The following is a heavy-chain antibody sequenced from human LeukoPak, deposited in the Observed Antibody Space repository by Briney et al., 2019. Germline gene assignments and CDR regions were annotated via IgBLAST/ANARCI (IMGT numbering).Heavy chain of an antibody. V-gene: IGHV3-7*04. J-gene: IGHJ4*02. CDR2: IKQDGSER. Sequence: SGGSLRLSCAASGFTFSNAWMSWVRQAPGKGLEWVANIKQDGSERYYVDSVKGRFTISRDNAKNSLYLQMNSLRAVDTAVYYCARGPSGGNGFSYWGLGTLVTVSS. D-gene: IGHD2-15*01. CDR1: GFTFSNAW. CDR3: ARGPSGGNGFSY.